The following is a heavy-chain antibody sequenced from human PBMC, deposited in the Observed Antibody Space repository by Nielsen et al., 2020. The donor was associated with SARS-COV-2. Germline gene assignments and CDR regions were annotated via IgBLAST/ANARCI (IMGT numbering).Heavy chain of an antibody. Sequence: SETLSLTCTVSGGSISSGGYYWSWIRQHPGKGLEWIGYIYYSGSTYYNPSLKSRVTISVDTSKNQFSLKLSSVTAADTAVYYCARDSMATADYYYYGMDVWGQGTTVTVSS. CDR1: GGSISSGGYY. V-gene: IGHV4-31*03. D-gene: IGHD5-24*01. CDR3: ARDSMATADYYYYGMDV. J-gene: IGHJ6*02. CDR2: IYYSGST.